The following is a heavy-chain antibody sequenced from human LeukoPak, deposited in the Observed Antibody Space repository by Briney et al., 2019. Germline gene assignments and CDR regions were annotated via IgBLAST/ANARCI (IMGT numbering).Heavy chain of an antibody. D-gene: IGHD3-10*01. CDR1: GFTFSSYA. CDR2: ISVSGGST. Sequence: GGSLRLSCAASGFTFSSYAMSWVRQAPRKGLEWVSGISVSGGSTYYADSVKGRFTITRDNSKNTLYLQMNSLTAEDTAVYYCAKKVTGSYNNPLDYWGQGTLVTVSS. CDR3: AKKVTGSYNNPLDY. V-gene: IGHV3-23*01. J-gene: IGHJ4*02.